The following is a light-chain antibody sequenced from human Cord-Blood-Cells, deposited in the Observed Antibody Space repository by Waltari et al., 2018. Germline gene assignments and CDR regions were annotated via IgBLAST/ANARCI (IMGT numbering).Light chain of an antibody. Sequence: DIVMTQSPDSLSLSSGERATINCKSRQSVLYSSNNKNYLAWYPQKPGQPPKLLIYWASTRESGVPDRFSGSGSGTDFTLTISSLQAEDVAVYYCQQYYSTPFTFGPGTKVDIK. CDR3: QQYYSTPFT. CDR2: WAS. CDR1: QSVLYSSNNKNY. V-gene: IGKV4-1*01. J-gene: IGKJ3*01.